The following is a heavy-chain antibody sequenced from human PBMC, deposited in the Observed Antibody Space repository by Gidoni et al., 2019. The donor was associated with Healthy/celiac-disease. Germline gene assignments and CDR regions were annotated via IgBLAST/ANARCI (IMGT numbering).Heavy chain of an antibody. CDR3: ARGRTGFWSGFPFDY. V-gene: IGHV4-34*01. J-gene: IGHJ4*02. CDR1: GGSFSGYY. CDR2: INNSGST. D-gene: IGHD3-3*01. Sequence: QVQLQQWGAGLLTPSETLSLTCAVYGGSFSGYYWSWIRQPPGKGLEWIGEINNSGSTNYHPSLKSRVTISVDTSKNQFSLKLSSVTAADTAVYYCARGRTGFWSGFPFDYWGQGTLVTVSS.